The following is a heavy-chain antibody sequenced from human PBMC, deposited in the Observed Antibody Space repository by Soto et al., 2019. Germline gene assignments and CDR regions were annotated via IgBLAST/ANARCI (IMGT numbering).Heavy chain of an antibody. D-gene: IGHD1-1*01. J-gene: IGHJ4*02. CDR3: ARSTGTVKHFDY. CDR1: GGSISSYY. V-gene: IGHV4-59*01. Sequence: SETLSLTCTVSGGSISSYYWSWIRQPPGKGLEWIGYIYHSGSTNYNPSLKSRVTISVDTSKNQFSLKLSSVTAADTAVYYCARSTGTVKHFDYWGQGTLVTVSS. CDR2: IYHSGST.